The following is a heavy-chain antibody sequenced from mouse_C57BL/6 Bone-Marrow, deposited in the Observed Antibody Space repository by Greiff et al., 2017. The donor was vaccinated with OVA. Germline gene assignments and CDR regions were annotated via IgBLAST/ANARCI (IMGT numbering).Heavy chain of an antibody. CDR1: GFNIKDDY. Sequence: EVQLQQSGAELVRPGASVKLSCTASGFNIKDDYMHWVKQRPEQGLEWIGWIDPENGDTEYASKFQGKATITADTSSNTAYLQLSSLSSGDTAVYYCTVWFFAYWGQGTLVTVSA. CDR2: IDPENGDT. V-gene: IGHV14-4*01. J-gene: IGHJ3*01. D-gene: IGHD2-10*02. CDR3: TVWFFAY.